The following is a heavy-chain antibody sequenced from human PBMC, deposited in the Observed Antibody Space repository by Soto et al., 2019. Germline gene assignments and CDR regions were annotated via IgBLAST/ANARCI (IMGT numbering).Heavy chain of an antibody. CDR2: INPNSGST. J-gene: IGHJ3*02. CDR1: GYTFTGYY. CDR3: ARERDYYDSSGGGAFDI. V-gene: IGHV1-2*04. D-gene: IGHD3-22*01. Sequence: ASVKVSCKASGYTFTGYYMHWVRQAPGQGLEWMGWINPNSGSTNYAQKFQGWVTMTRDTSISTAYMELSRLRSDDTAVYYCARERDYYDSSGGGAFDIWGQGTMVTVSS.